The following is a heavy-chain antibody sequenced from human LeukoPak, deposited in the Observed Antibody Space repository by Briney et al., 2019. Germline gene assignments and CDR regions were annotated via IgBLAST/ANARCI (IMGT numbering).Heavy chain of an antibody. CDR2: INTNTGNP. V-gene: IGHV7-4-1*02. J-gene: IGHJ3*02. D-gene: IGHD6-13*01. CDR3: ARGKAAAGTGVGKNNDAFDI. Sequence: ASVEVSCKASGYTFTSYAMNWVRQAPGQGLEWMGWINTNTGNPTYAQGFTGRFVFSLDTSVSTAYLQISSLKAEDTAVYYCARGKAAAGTGVGKNNDAFDIWGQGTMVTVSS. CDR1: GYTFTSYA.